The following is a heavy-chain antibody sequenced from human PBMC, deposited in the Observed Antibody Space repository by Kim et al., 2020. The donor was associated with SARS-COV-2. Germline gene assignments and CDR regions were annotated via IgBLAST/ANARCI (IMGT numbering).Heavy chain of an antibody. Sequence: GGSLRLSCAASGFTFDDYAMHWVRQAPGKGLEWVSLISGDGGSTYYADSVKGRFTISRDNSKNSLYLQMNSLRTEDTALYYCAKDIGLLWFGELLLSPYYYCMDVWGQGTTVTVSS. D-gene: IGHD3-10*01. CDR2: ISGDGGST. V-gene: IGHV3-43*02. CDR1: GFTFDDYA. CDR3: AKDIGLLWFGELLLSPYYYCMDV. J-gene: IGHJ6*02.